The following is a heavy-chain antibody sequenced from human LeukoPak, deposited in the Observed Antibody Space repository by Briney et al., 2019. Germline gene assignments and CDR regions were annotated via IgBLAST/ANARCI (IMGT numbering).Heavy chain of an antibody. CDR2: IYYSGST. Sequence: SETLSLTCTVSGGSISSYYWSWIRQPPGKGLEWIGYIYYSGSTNYNPSLKSRVTISVDTSKNQFSLKLSSVTAADTAVYYCARSSRPGEKVFDSGGQGTLATVSP. J-gene: IGHJ4*02. D-gene: IGHD7-27*01. CDR1: GGSISSYY. CDR3: ARSSRPGEKVFDS. V-gene: IGHV4-59*01.